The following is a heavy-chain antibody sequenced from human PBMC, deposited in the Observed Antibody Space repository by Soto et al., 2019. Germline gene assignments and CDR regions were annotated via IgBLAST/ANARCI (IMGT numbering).Heavy chain of an antibody. CDR1: GFTFSSYA. D-gene: IGHD6-13*01. CDR3: AKGLGVAAAGKNYYYYGMDV. J-gene: IGHJ6*02. V-gene: IGHV3-23*01. CDR2: ISGSGGST. Sequence: GGSLRLSCAASGFTFSSYAMSWVRQAPGKGLEWVSAISGSGGSTYYADSVKGRFTISRDNSKNTLYLQMNSLRAEDTAVYYGAKGLGVAAAGKNYYYYGMDVWGQGTTVTVSS.